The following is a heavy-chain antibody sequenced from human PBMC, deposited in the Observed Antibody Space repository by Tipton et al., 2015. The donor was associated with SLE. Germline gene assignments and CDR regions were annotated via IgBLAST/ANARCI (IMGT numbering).Heavy chain of an antibody. V-gene: IGHV3-23*01. D-gene: IGHD3-16*01. CDR1: GFTFSSYA. Sequence: SLRLSCAASGFTFSSYAMSWVRQAPGKGLEWVSAISGSGGSTYYADSVKGRFTISRDNSKNTLYLQIHSLRAEDTATYYCARDRRSWGGSNALDLWGQGTLVTVSS. CDR2: ISGSGGST. CDR3: ARDRRSWGGSNALDL. J-gene: IGHJ3*01.